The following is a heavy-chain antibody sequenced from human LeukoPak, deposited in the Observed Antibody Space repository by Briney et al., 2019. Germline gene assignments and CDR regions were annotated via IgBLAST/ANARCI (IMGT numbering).Heavy chain of an antibody. Sequence: ASVKVSCKVSGYTLTELSMHWVRQAPGKGLEWMGGFDPEDGETIYAQKFQGRVTMTEDTSTDTAYMELSSLRSEDTAVYYCATGRYVWGSYRYHRNWFDPWGQGTLVTVSS. J-gene: IGHJ5*02. CDR1: GYTLTELS. CDR2: FDPEDGET. V-gene: IGHV1-24*01. D-gene: IGHD3-16*02. CDR3: ATGRYVWGSYRYHRNWFDP.